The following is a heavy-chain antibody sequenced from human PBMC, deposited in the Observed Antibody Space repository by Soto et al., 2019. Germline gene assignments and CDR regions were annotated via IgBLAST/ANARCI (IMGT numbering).Heavy chain of an antibody. Sequence: QVELVQSGAEVKKPGSSVQFSCQASEDTFRNYAISWVRQAPGQGIEWLGGFIPIFGTANYAQKFQGRVTITADTSANTVYFERSSLRSEETAVYYCASTKYDSSAYYYWYLGLWGRVPLVTVSS. J-gene: IGHJ2*01. CDR2: FIPIFGTA. CDR1: EDTFRNYA. D-gene: IGHD3-22*01. CDR3: ASTKYDSSAYYYWYLGL. V-gene: IGHV1-69*06.